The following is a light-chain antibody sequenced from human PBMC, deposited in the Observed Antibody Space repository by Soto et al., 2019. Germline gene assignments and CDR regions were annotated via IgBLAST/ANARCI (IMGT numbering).Light chain of an antibody. Sequence: DIQMTQSPSSQSASVGDRVTITCRSSQSINSYLTWYQQKPGKAPKLLIYAASSLHSGVPSRFSGSGSETYFTRTITSLHTDDLETDDCQHSFSTPQTFGQGTRVVI. J-gene: IGKJ1*01. V-gene: IGKV1-39*01. CDR3: QHSFSTPQT. CDR1: QSINSY. CDR2: AAS.